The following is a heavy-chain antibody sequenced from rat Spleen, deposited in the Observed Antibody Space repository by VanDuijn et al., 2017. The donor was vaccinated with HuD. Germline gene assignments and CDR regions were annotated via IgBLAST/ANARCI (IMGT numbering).Heavy chain of an antibody. V-gene: IGHV3-1*01. Sequence: VLLLESGPGLVKPSQSLSLSCSVTGDSITSHYWGWIRKFPGNKMEWMGYINYSGSSSYNPFIKSRISITRDTSKNQFFLQLTSVATEDTATYYCARYGGYNFDYWGQGVMVTVSS. J-gene: IGHJ2*01. CDR2: INYSGSS. D-gene: IGHD2-3*01. CDR1: GDSITSHY. CDR3: ARYGGYNFDY.